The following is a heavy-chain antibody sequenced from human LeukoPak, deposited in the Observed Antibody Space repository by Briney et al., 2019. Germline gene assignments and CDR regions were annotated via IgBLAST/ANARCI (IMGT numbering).Heavy chain of an antibody. J-gene: IGHJ4*02. V-gene: IGHV1-18*01. CDR3: SSGNYGGGINY. CDR1: GYTFTSYG. Sequence: GASVKVSCQASGYTFTSYGISWVRQAPGQGLEWMGWISAYNGNTNYAQKFQGRVTMTEDTSTDTAYMELSSLRSEDTAIYYCSSGNYGGGINYWGQGTLVIVSS. D-gene: IGHD3-10*01. CDR2: ISAYNGNT.